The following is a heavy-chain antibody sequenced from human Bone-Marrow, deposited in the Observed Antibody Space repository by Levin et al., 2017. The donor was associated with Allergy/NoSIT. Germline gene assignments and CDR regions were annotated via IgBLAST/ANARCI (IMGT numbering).Heavy chain of an antibody. J-gene: IGHJ5*01. Sequence: AGGSLRLSCAASGFDFSDHYMDWVRQAPGKGLEWLGRSRNKANDYGTDYAASVKGRFIVSRDDSKRSLYLQMNSLKTEDTAVYYCFRQGYCSGVSCFAGGGPWGPGTLVPGSS. D-gene: IGHD2-15*01. V-gene: IGHV3-72*01. CDR3: FRQGYCSGVSCFAGGGP. CDR2: SRNKANDYGT. CDR1: GFDFSDHY.